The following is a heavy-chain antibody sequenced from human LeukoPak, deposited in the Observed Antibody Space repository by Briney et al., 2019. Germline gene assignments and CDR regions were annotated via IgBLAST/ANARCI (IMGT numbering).Heavy chain of an antibody. J-gene: IGHJ4*02. CDR1: GGSFSGYY. D-gene: IGHD6-13*01. CDR2: IYYSGST. CDR3: ARDNRYSSSWYLDY. Sequence: SETLSLTCAVYGGSFSGYYWSWIRQPPGKGLEWIGYIYYSGSTYYNPSLKSRVTISVDTSKNQFSLKLSSVTAADTAVYYCARDNRYSSSWYLDYWGQGTLVTVSS. V-gene: IGHV4-34*09.